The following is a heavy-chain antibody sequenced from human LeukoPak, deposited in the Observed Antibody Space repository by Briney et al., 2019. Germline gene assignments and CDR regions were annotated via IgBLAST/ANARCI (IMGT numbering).Heavy chain of an antibody. J-gene: IGHJ4*02. CDR2: IYHSGST. V-gene: IGHV4-38-2*01. Sequence: NPSETLSLTCAVSGYSISSGYYWGWIRPPPGKGLEWIGSIYHSGSTYYNPSLKSRATISVDTSKSQFSLKLSSVTAADTAVYYCARRYYDFWSGYCDYWGQGTLVTVSS. D-gene: IGHD3-3*01. CDR3: ARRYYDFWSGYCDY. CDR1: GYSISSGYY.